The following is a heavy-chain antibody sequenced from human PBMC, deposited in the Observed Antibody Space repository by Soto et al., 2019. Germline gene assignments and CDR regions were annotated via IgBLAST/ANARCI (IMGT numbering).Heavy chain of an antibody. V-gene: IGHV4-39*01. CDR1: GGSISTSRSY. J-gene: IGHJ5*02. CDR2: IFYSGST. Sequence: SETLSLTCNVSGGSISTSRSYWAWIRQPPGKGLEWLANIFYSGSTYYNPSLASRVTVSVDTSKNEFSLKLRSVTAADTAVYYCARQPTAGDTDLWFDPWGQGTLVTVAS. CDR3: ARQPTAGDTDLWFDP. D-gene: IGHD6-13*01.